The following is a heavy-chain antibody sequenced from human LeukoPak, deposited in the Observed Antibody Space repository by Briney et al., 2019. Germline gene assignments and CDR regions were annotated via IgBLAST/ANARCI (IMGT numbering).Heavy chain of an antibody. CDR1: GFTFSNYA. V-gene: IGHV3-23*01. J-gene: IGHJ4*02. CDR3: AKDALYYDSGVN. Sequence: GGSLRLSCAASGFTFSNYAMSWVRQAPGEGLNWVSTISGNDGRTYYADSVKGRFTISRDNSKNTLYLQMNSLRAEDTAVYYCAKDALYYDSGVNWGQGTLVTVSS. CDR2: ISGNDGRT. D-gene: IGHD3-22*01.